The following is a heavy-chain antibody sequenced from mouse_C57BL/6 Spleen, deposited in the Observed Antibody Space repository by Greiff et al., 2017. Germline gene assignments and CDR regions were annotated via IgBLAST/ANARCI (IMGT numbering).Heavy chain of an antibody. CDR2: INPNNGGT. V-gene: IGHV1-26*01. Sequence: VQLQQSGPELVKPGASVKISCKASGYTFTDYYMNWVKQSHGKRLEWIGDINPNNGGTSSNQKFKGKVTLTVAKSSSTAYMEILSLTSEDSAVYYCARSFYYDYDVHWYIDVWGTGTTVTVSS. CDR3: ARSFYYDYDVHWYIDV. D-gene: IGHD2-4*01. CDR1: GYTFTDYY. J-gene: IGHJ1*03.